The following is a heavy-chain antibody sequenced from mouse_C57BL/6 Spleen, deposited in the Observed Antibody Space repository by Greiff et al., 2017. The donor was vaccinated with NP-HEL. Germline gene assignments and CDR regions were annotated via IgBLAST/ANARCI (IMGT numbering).Heavy chain of an antibody. CDR3: ARRARSHAMDY. CDR1: GYSITSGYY. J-gene: IGHJ4*01. D-gene: IGHD1-1*01. V-gene: IGHV3-6*01. CDR2: ISYDGSN. Sequence: DVKLQESGPGLVKPSQSLSLTCSVTGYSITSGYYWNWIRQFPGNKLEWMGYISYDGSNNYNPSLKNRISITRDTSKNQFFLKLNSVTTEDTATYYCARRARSHAMDYWGQGTSVTVSS.